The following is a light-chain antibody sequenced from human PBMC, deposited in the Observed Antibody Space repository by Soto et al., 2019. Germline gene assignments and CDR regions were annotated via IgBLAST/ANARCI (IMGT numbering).Light chain of an antibody. V-gene: IGLV2-11*01. CDR3: CSYAGTFYV. CDR1: SSDFGGYNY. CDR2: DVS. J-gene: IGLJ1*01. Sequence: QSALAQPRPVSGSPGQSVTISCTGTSSDFGGYNYVSWYQHHPGKAPKLMIYDVSERPSGVPDRFSGSKSGNTASLTISGLQAEDEADYYCCSYAGTFYVFXTGTKVTVL.